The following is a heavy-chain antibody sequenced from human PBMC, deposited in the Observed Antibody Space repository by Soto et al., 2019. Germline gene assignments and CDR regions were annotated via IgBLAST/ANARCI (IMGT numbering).Heavy chain of an antibody. CDR1: GGPISSGGYY. CDR3: ARDRHYDFWSGPALYGMDV. Sequence: SETLSLTCTVSGGPISSGGYYWSWIRQHPGKGLEWIGYIYYSGSTYYNPSLKSRVTISVDTSKNQFSLKLSSVTAADTAVYYCARDRHYDFWSGPALYGMDVWGQGTTVTVSS. J-gene: IGHJ6*02. D-gene: IGHD3-3*01. V-gene: IGHV4-31*03. CDR2: IYYSGST.